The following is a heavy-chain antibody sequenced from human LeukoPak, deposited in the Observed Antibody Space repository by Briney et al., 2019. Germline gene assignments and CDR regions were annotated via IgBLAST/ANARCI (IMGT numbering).Heavy chain of an antibody. Sequence: GGSLRLSCAASGFTFSSYSMNWVRQAPGKGLEWVAIISYDGSSEYYADSVKGRFTISRDNSKNTLWLQMNSLRTEDAAVYYCAKEAPGRGSYAFDMWGQGTMVTVSS. CDR1: GFTFSSYS. V-gene: IGHV3-30*18. J-gene: IGHJ3*02. CDR2: ISYDGSSE. D-gene: IGHD1-26*01. CDR3: AKEAPGRGSYAFDM.